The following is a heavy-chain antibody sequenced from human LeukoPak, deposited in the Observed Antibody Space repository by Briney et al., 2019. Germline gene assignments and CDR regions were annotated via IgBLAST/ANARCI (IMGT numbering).Heavy chain of an antibody. CDR3: ARVLTVYYYGMDV. CDR2: ISSSGSTI. Sequence: GGSLRLSCAASGFTFSSYEMNWVRQAPGKGLEWVSYISSSGSTIYYADSVKGRFTISRDNAKNSLCLQMNSLRAEDTAVYYCARVLTVYYYGMDVWGQGTTVTVSS. CDR1: GFTFSSYE. V-gene: IGHV3-48*03. J-gene: IGHJ6*02.